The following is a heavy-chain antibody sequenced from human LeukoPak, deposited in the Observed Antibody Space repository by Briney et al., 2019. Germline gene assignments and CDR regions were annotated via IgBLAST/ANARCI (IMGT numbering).Heavy chain of an antibody. V-gene: IGHV3-48*02. D-gene: IGHD3-9*01. CDR1: GFTFSSYA. CDR2: ISSSSSTI. J-gene: IGHJ5*02. Sequence: PGGSLRLSCAASGFTFSSYAMNWVRQAPGKGLEWVSYISSSSSTIYYADSVKGRFTISRDNAKNSLYLQMNSLRDEDTAVYYCARDRDDILTGYPWFDPWGQGTLVTVSS. CDR3: ARDRDDILTGYPWFDP.